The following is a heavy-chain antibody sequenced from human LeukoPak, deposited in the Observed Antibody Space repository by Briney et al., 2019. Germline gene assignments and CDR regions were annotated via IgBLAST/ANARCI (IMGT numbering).Heavy chain of an antibody. CDR3: ASYEWELLRGYFDY. J-gene: IGHJ4*02. Sequence: GSSVKVSCKASGGTFSSYAISWVRQAPGQGLEWMGRIIPILGTANYAQKFQGRVTITTDESTSTAYMELSSLRSEDTAVYYCASYEWELLRGYFDYWGQGTLVTVSS. CDR2: IIPILGTA. CDR1: GGTFSSYA. V-gene: IGHV1-69*11. D-gene: IGHD1-26*01.